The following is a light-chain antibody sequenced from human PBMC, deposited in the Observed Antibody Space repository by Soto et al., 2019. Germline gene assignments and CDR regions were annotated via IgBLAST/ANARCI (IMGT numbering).Light chain of an antibody. J-gene: IGKJ1*01. CDR2: GAS. CDR1: QRVSNR. V-gene: IGKV3D-15*01. CDR3: QQYKDWPTT. Sequence: EIVMTQSPATLSVSPGERATLSCRASQRVSNRLAWYQQKPGQAPRLLISGASGRATGVPDRFSGSGSGTDFTLTITSLQSEDFGVYFCQQYKDWPTTFGQGTKVDIK.